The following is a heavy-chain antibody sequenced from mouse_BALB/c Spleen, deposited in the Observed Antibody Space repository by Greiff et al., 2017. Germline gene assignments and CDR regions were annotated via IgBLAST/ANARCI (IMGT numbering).Heavy chain of an antibody. CDR2: INPSNGRT. J-gene: IGHJ1*01. CDR1: GYTFTSSW. D-gene: IGHD1-1*01. Sequence: QVQLQQPGAELVKPGASVKLSCKASGYTFTSSWMHWVKQRPGQGLEWIGEINPSNGRTNYNEKFKSKATLTVDKSSSTAYMQLSSLTSEDSAVYYCARTGPFYYGSSYGWYFDVWGAGTTVTVSS. V-gene: IGHV1S81*02. CDR3: ARTGPFYYGSSYGWYFDV.